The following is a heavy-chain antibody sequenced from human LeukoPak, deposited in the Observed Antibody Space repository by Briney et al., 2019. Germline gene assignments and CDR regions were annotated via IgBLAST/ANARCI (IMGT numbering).Heavy chain of an antibody. CDR3: AETTVTMGGFDP. Sequence: GASVKVSCKASGYTFTGYYMHWVRQAPGQGLEWMGRINPNSGGTNYAQKFQGRVTMTRDTSISTAYMELSRLRSDDTAVYYCAETTVTMGGFDPWGQGTLVTVSS. V-gene: IGHV1-2*06. CDR1: GYTFTGYY. D-gene: IGHD4-17*01. CDR2: INPNSGGT. J-gene: IGHJ5*02.